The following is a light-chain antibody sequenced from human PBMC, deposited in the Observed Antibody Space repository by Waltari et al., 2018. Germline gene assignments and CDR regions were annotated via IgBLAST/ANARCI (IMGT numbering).Light chain of an antibody. CDR3: SSYAPSSTV. CDR1: SSEVGGYNY. Sequence: QSAWTQPASVSGSPGQSITIPCTGTSSEVGGYNYVSWYQQNPGKAPKLMIYDVSKRPSGVSDRFSGSKSGNTASLTISGLQDEDEADYYCSSYAPSSTVFGGGTKLTVL. CDR2: DVS. V-gene: IGLV2-14*03. J-gene: IGLJ2*01.